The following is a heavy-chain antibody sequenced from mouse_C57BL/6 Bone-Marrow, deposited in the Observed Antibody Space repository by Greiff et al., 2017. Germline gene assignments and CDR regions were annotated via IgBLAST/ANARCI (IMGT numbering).Heavy chain of an antibody. CDR2: SRNKANDYTT. J-gene: IGHJ3*01. CDR1: GFTFSDFY. Sequence: EVKLMESGGGLVQSGRSLRLSCATSGFTFSDFYMEWVRQAPGKGLEWIAASRNKANDYTTEYSASVKGRFIVSRDTSQSILYLQMNALRAEDTAIYYCARDGPPWFAYWGQGTLVTVSA. CDR3: ARDGPPWFAY. V-gene: IGHV7-1*01.